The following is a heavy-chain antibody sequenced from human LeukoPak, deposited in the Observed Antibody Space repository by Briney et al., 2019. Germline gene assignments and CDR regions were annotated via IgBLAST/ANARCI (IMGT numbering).Heavy chain of an antibody. CDR2: MYGGGAT. CDR1: GFTVSSNH. D-gene: IGHD3-22*01. CDR3: ARIITWRMDV. V-gene: IGHV3-53*04. J-gene: IGHJ6*02. Sequence: GGSLRLSCAASGFTVSSNHMTWVRQTPGKGLEWASVMYGGGATYYADSVKGRFIISRPNSKNTLYLQMNSLRDEDTAVYYCARIITWRMDVWGQGTTVIVSS.